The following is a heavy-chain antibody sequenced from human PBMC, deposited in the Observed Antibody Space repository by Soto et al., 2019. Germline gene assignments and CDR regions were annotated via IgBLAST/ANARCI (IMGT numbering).Heavy chain of an antibody. CDR3: AKDPDCSGGSCPRIYFDY. CDR1: GFTFSSYA. J-gene: IGHJ4*02. V-gene: IGHV3-23*01. Sequence: GGSLRLSCAASGFTFSSYAMSWVRQAPGKGLEWVSAISGSGGSTYYADSVKGRFAISRDNSKNTLYLQMNSLRAEDTAVYYCAKDPDCSGGSCPRIYFDYWGQGTLVTVSS. CDR2: ISGSGGST. D-gene: IGHD2-15*01.